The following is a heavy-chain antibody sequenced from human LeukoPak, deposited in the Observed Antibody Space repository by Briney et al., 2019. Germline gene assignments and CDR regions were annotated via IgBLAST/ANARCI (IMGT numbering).Heavy chain of an antibody. CDR1: GYTFTGYY. V-gene: IGHV1-2*02. CDR3: ARDGYGGNSFDY. CDR2: INPKNGGT. Sequence: ASVKVSCKASGYTFTGYYMHWVRQAPGQGLEWMGWINPKNGGTNYAQKFQGRVTMTRDTSINTAFMELSRLNSDDTAVYFCARDGYGGNSFDYWGQGTLVTVSS. D-gene: IGHD4-23*01. J-gene: IGHJ4*02.